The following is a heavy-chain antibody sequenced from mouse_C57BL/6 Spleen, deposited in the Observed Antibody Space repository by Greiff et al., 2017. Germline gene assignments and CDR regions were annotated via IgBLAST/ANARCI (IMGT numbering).Heavy chain of an antibody. D-gene: IGHD3-3*01. CDR2: IYPSSSDT. V-gene: IGHV1-61*01. CDR3: ARWGDYRGCEYYAMDY. Sequence: QVQLQQPGAELVRPGSSVKMSCKASGYTFTSYWMNWVKQRPVQGLEWIGNIYPSSSDTYYNQKFKDKATLTADKSSSTAYMELSSLTSEDSAVYCGARWGDYRGCEYYAMDYWGQGTSVTVSS. CDR1: GYTFTSYW. J-gene: IGHJ4*01.